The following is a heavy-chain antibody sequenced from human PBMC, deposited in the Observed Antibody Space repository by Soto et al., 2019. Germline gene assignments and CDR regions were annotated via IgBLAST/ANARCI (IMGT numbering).Heavy chain of an antibody. CDR2: INPNSGGT. CDR3: ASLAAAGTDY. J-gene: IGHJ4*02. Sequence: GXSVKVSCKGSVYTFTCYYMHWVRQAPGQGLEWMGWINPNSGGTNYAQKFQGRVTMTRDTSISTAYMELSRLRSDDTAVYYCASLAAAGTDYWGQGPLVTVSS. V-gene: IGHV1-2*02. D-gene: IGHD6-13*01. CDR1: VYTFTCYY.